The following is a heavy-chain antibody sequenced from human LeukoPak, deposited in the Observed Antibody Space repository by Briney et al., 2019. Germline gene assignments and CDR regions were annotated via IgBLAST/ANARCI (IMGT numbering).Heavy chain of an antibody. Sequence: GASVKVSCKASGYTFTSYGISWVRQAPGQGLEWMGWISAYNGNTNYAQKLQGRVTMTTDTSTSTAYMELRSLRSDDTAVYYCAKNYYGSGSYDNWFDPWGQGTLVTVSS. J-gene: IGHJ5*02. V-gene: IGHV1-18*01. CDR1: GYTFTSYG. CDR2: ISAYNGNT. CDR3: AKNYYGSGSYDNWFDP. D-gene: IGHD3-10*01.